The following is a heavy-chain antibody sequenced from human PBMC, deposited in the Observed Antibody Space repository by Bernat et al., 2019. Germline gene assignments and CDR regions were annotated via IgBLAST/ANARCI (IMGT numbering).Heavy chain of an antibody. D-gene: IGHD2-15*01. CDR3: ARAKLYCGGSSCNSRYHYGMDV. CDR1: GFTFSSHA. V-gene: IGHV3-23*01. J-gene: IGHJ6*02. CDR2: ISVTGDST. Sequence: EAQLLESGGGLVQPGGSLRLSCAASGFTFSSHAMNWVRQAPGKGLEWVSGISVTGDSTYYADSVKGRFTISRDNSKNTLYLQMNSLRAEDTAVHYCARAKLYCGGSSCNSRYHYGMDVWGQGTTVTVSS.